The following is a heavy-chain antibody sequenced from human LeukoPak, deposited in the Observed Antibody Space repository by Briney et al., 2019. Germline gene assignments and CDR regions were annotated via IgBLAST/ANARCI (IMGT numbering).Heavy chain of an antibody. Sequence: PSQTLSLTCTVSGGSISSGDYYWSWIRQPPGKGLEWIGYIYYSGSTYYNPSLKSRATISVDTSKNQFSLKLSSVTAADTAVYYCARDGSWFGELFGNWFDPWGQGTLVTVSS. D-gene: IGHD3-10*01. CDR1: GGSISSGDYY. V-gene: IGHV4-30-4*01. CDR3: ARDGSWFGELFGNWFDP. CDR2: IYYSGST. J-gene: IGHJ5*02.